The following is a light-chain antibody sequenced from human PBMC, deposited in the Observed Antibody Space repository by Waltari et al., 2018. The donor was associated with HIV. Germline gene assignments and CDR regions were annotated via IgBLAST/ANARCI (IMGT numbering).Light chain of an antibody. CDR2: RNN. V-gene: IGLV1-47*01. J-gene: IGLJ1*01. CDR3: AAWDDSLSGYV. CDR1: SSNIGSQN. Sequence: QSVLTQPPSASGTPGQRVTISCSGRSSNIGSQNVYWYQQLPGTAPKLLIYRNNPRPSGVPYRFSGSKSGTSASLSISGLRSEDEADYYCAAWDDSLSGYVFGTGTKVTVL.